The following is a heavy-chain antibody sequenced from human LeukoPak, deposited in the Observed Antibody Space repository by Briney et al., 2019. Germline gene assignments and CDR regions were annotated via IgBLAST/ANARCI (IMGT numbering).Heavy chain of an antibody. J-gene: IGHJ5*02. CDR1: GYRFSTYW. CDR2: IYPGDSDT. CDR3: ARIGENNWFDP. Sequence: GESLKISCQGSGYRFSTYWIAWVRQVPGKGLEWMGIIYPGDSDTRYSPSFRGQVTISADQSISAAYLQWSSLKASDTAMYYCARIGENNWFDPWGQGTLVTVSS. D-gene: IGHD3-10*01. V-gene: IGHV5-51*01.